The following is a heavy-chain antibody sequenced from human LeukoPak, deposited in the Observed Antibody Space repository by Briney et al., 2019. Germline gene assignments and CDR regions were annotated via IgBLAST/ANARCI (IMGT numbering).Heavy chain of an antibody. J-gene: IGHJ5*02. Sequence: GGSLRLSCAASGFIFSGYDMHWVRRAPGKGLDWVTLISYDGSNKYYADSVKGRFTISRDNSKNTLYLQMNSLRADDTAVYYCARGRTIAGLDLWGQGTLVIVSS. V-gene: IGHV3-30*03. D-gene: IGHD6-13*01. CDR2: ISYDGSNK. CDR1: GFIFSGYD. CDR3: ARGRTIAGLDL.